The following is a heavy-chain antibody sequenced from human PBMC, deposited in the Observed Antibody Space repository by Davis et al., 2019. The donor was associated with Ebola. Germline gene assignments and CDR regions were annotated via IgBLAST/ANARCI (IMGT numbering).Heavy chain of an antibody. D-gene: IGHD5-18*01. CDR2: ISYDGSNK. Sequence: PGGSLRLSCAASGFTFSSYAMHWVRQAPGKGLEWVAVISYDGSNKYYADSVKGRFTISRDNAKNSLYLQMNSLRVEDTAVYYCATGYSYGGGWGQGTLVTVSS. J-gene: IGHJ4*02. CDR1: GFTFSSYA. V-gene: IGHV3-30-3*01. CDR3: ATGYSYGGG.